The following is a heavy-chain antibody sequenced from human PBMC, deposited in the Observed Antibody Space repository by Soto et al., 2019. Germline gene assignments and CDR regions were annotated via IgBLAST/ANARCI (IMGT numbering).Heavy chain of an antibody. J-gene: IGHJ4*02. D-gene: IGHD3-10*01. Sequence: QVQLQESGPGLVKPSGTLSLTCAVSGGSISSTNWWSWVRQPPGKGLEWIGEIYHSGSTNYNPSLKSRVTILVDKSKTQFSLRLTPATAADTAVYYCSTSVARITTSRKIRGFDYWGQGTLVTVSS. CDR2: IYHSGST. CDR1: GGSISSTNW. V-gene: IGHV4-4*02. CDR3: STSVARITTSRKIRGFDY.